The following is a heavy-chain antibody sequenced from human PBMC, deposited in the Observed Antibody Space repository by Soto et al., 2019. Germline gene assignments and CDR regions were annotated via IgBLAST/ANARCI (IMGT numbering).Heavy chain of an antibody. CDR3: ATEKQTYYDILTGYFIEGLHHSYCGMDV. Sequence: SSVKVSCKASGYTFTGYYMHWVRQAPGQGLEWMGWINPNSGGTNYAQKFQGRVTMTRDTSISTAYMELSRLRSDDTAVYYCATEKQTYYDILTGYFIEGLHHSYCGMDVSGQAPSVPGS. J-gene: IGHJ6*02. CDR2: INPNSGGT. D-gene: IGHD3-9*01. V-gene: IGHV1-2*02. CDR1: GYTFTGYY.